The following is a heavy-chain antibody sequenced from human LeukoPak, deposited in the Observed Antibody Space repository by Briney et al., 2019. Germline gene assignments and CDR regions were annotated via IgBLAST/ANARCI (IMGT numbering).Heavy chain of an antibody. V-gene: IGHV4-34*01. CDR1: GGSFSGYY. CDR2: INHSGST. Sequence: PSETLSLTCAVYGGSFSGYYWSWIRQPPGKGLEWIGEINHSGSTNYNPSLKSRVTISVDTSKNQFSLKLSSVTAADTAVYCCARLYGDYRDYWGQGTLVTVSS. D-gene: IGHD4-17*01. J-gene: IGHJ4*02. CDR3: ARLYGDYRDY.